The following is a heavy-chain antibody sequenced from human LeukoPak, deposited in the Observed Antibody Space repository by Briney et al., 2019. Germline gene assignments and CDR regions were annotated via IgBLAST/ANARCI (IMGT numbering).Heavy chain of an antibody. V-gene: IGHV4-30-4*08. CDR2: IYYSGST. J-gene: IGHJ4*02. Sequence: SETLSLTCTVSGGSISSGDYYWSWISLPPGKRLEWIGYIYYSGSTYYKPSLKSRVTISVDTSKNQFSLKLSSVSAADTAVYYRARLAYYDYVGGSYRLDYWGQGTLVTVSS. CDR3: ARLAYYDYVGGSYRLDY. CDR1: GGSISSGDYY. D-gene: IGHD3-16*02.